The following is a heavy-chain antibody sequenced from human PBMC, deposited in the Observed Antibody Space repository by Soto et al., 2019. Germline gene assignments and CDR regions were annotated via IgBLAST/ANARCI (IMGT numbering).Heavy chain of an antibody. CDR3: ASEPYDILTGFILVPGWFDP. V-gene: IGHV1-69*06. J-gene: IGHJ5*02. CDR2: IIPIFGTA. CDR1: GGTFSSYA. Sequence: QVQLVQSGAEVKKPGASVKVSCKASGGTFSSYAISWVRQAPGQGLEWMGGIIPIFGTANYAQKFQGRVTITADKSTSTAYMELSSLRSEETAVYYCASEPYDILTGFILVPGWFDPWGQGTLVTVSS. D-gene: IGHD3-9*01.